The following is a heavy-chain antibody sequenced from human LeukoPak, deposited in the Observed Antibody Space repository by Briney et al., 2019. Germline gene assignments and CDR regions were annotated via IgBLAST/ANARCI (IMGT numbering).Heavy chain of an antibody. J-gene: IGHJ4*02. CDR2: IYYSGGT. Sequence: SETLSLTCTVSGGSISSYYWSWIRQPPGKGLEWIGYIYYSGGTKYNPPLKSRVTISVDTSKNQFSLKLSSVTAADTAVYYCAPTILTGHFDYWGQGTLVTVSS. CDR1: GGSISSYY. CDR3: APTILTGHFDY. V-gene: IGHV4-59*01. D-gene: IGHD3-9*01.